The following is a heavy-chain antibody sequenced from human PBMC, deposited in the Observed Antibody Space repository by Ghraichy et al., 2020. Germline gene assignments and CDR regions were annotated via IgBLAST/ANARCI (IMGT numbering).Heavy chain of an antibody. J-gene: IGHJ4*02. V-gene: IGHV2-5*02. D-gene: IGHD5-18*01. CDR2: IYWDDDK. CDR3: AHSKDTAMVTRAGHYFDY. Sequence: SGPTLVKPTQTLTLTCTFSGFSLSTSGVGVGWIRQPPGKALEWLALIYWDDDKRYSPSLKSRLTITKDTSKNQVVLTMTNMDPVDTATYYCAHSKDTAMVTRAGHYFDYWGQGTLVTVSS. CDR1: GFSLSTSGVG.